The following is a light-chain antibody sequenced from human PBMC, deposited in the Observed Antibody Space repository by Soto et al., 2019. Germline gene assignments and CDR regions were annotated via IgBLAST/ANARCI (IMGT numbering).Light chain of an antibody. Sequence: QSVLTQPASVFGSPGQSITISCTGTSSDVGGYNFVSWYQQLPGKAPKLMIYEVTSRPSGVSNRFSGSKSGNTASLTISGLQPEDEAEYYCSSYTTSSTVVFGTGTKLTV. J-gene: IGLJ1*01. CDR3: SSYTTSSTVV. CDR1: SSDVGGYNF. CDR2: EVT. V-gene: IGLV2-14*03.